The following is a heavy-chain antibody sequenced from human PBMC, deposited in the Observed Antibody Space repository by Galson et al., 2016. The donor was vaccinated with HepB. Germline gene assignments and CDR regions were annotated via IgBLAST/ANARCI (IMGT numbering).Heavy chain of an antibody. CDR3: VKDWHSDPFAFHI. J-gene: IGHJ3*02. CDR2: INWNRDII. V-gene: IGHV3-9*01. CDR1: GFSFEDYA. D-gene: IGHD2-21*02. Sequence: SLRLSCAASGFSFEDYARHWVRQAPGKGLEWVSGINWNRDIIGYAEFVKGRFNISRDNAKNPLYLEMNSLETGDTALYYCVKDWHSDPFAFHIWVQGTMVSVSS.